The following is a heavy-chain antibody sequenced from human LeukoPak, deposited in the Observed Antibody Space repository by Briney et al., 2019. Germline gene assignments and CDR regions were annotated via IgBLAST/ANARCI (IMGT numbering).Heavy chain of an antibody. Sequence: ASVKVSCKASGYTFTNFDINWVRQATGQGLEWMGWINAGNGNTKYSQKFQGRVTITRDTSASTAYMELSSLRSEDTAVYYCARYYGSGSYDYWGQGTLVTVSS. CDR2: INAGNGNT. CDR3: ARYYGSGSYDY. CDR1: GYTFTNFD. J-gene: IGHJ4*02. V-gene: IGHV1-3*01. D-gene: IGHD3-10*01.